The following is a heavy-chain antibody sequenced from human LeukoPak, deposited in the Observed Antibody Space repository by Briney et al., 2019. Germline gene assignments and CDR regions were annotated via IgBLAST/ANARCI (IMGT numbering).Heavy chain of an antibody. V-gene: IGHV4-61*08. CDR2: IYYRGTT. D-gene: IGHD4-11*01. Sequence: PSETLSLTCTVSGGSVSSGDYYWSWSRQPPGKGLEWIGYIYYRGTTNYNPSLKSRVTISVDTSKNQFSLKLSSVTAADTAVYYCARDQYGMDVWGQGTTVTVS. CDR3: ARDQYGMDV. J-gene: IGHJ6*02. CDR1: GGSVSSGDYY.